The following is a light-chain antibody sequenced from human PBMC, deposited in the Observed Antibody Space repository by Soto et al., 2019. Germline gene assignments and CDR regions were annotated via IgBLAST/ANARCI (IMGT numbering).Light chain of an antibody. CDR3: QQYTNWPVYT. CDR2: GAS. Sequence: EIVMTQSPATLSVSPGERATLSCRASQSVSSNLAWYQQKPGQVPRLLVYGASTRATGIPARFSGSGSGTEFTLTISCLQSEDFAVHYCQQYTNWPVYTFGQGTKLEI. J-gene: IGKJ2*01. V-gene: IGKV3-15*01. CDR1: QSVSSN.